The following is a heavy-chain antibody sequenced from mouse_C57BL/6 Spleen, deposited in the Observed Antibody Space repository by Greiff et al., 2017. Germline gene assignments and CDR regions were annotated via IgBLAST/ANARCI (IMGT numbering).Heavy chain of an antibody. V-gene: IGHV1-18*01. Sequence: EVQLQQSGPELVKPGASVKIPCKASGYTFTDYNMDWVKQSHGKSLEWIGDINPNNGGTIYNQKFKGKATLTVDTSSSTAYMELRSLTSEDTAVYYCARRLGLGYAMDYWGQGTSVTVSS. CDR3: ARRLGLGYAMDY. J-gene: IGHJ4*01. CDR1: GYTFTDYN. D-gene: IGHD1-2*01. CDR2: INPNNGGT.